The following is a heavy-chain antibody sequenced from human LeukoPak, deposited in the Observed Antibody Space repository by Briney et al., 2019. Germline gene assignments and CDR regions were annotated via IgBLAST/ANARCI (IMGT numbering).Heavy chain of an antibody. J-gene: IGHJ6*03. CDR2: MNPNSGNT. CDR1: GGTFTSYD. D-gene: IGHD2-8*02. V-gene: IGHV1-8*03. Sequence: ASVKVSCKASGGTFTSYDINWVRQATGQGLEWMGWMNPNSGNTGYAQKFQGRVTITRNTSISTAYMELSSLRSEDTAVYYCARGRKTGGFYYYYYYMDVWGKGTTVTVSS. CDR3: ARGRKTGGFYYYYYYMDV.